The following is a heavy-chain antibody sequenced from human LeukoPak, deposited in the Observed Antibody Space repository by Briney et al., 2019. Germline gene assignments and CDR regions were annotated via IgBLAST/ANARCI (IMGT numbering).Heavy chain of an antibody. CDR2: INPNSGGT. J-gene: IGHJ5*02. Sequence: ASVKVSCKASGYTFTGYYMHWVRQAPGQGLEWTGRINPNSGGTNYAQKFQGRVTMTRDTSISTAYMELSRLRSDDTAVYYCARVPTRGYYYDSSGYYYVSWGQGTLVAVSS. D-gene: IGHD3-22*01. CDR1: GYTFTGYY. CDR3: ARVPTRGYYYDSSGYYYVS. V-gene: IGHV1-2*06.